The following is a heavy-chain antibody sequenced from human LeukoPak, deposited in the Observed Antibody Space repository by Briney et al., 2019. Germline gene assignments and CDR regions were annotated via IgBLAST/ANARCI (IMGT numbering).Heavy chain of an antibody. Sequence: QASETLSLTGTGSGFSISSGSYYWRWIRQPAGKGLEWIGRIYTSGSTNYNPSLKSRVTISLATSENHFSLKLSSVTAADTAVYYCARVTTGGYYNYWGQGTLVTVSS. D-gene: IGHD3-22*01. V-gene: IGHV4-61*02. CDR1: GFSISSGSYY. CDR3: ARVTTGGYYNY. J-gene: IGHJ4*02. CDR2: IYTSGST.